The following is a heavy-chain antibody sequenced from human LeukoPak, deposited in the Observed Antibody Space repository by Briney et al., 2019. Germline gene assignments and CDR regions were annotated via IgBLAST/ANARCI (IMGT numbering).Heavy chain of an antibody. J-gene: IGHJ6*02. Sequence: SGTLSLTCAVSGGSISSSNWWSWVRQPPGKGLEWIGEIYHSGSTNYNPSLKSRVTISVDKSKNQFSLKLSSVTAADTAVYYCASLPSGYYYYYGMDVWGQGTTVTVSS. CDR2: IYHSGST. D-gene: IGHD1-26*01. V-gene: IGHV4-4*02. CDR1: GGSISSSNW. CDR3: ASLPSGYYYYYGMDV.